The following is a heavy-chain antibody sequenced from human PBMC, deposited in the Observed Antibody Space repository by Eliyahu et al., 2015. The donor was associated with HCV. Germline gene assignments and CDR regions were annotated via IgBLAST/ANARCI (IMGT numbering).Heavy chain of an antibody. D-gene: IGHD3-16*01. V-gene: IGHV3-15*01. CDR2: IKSKTDGGTT. CDR1: GFTFXXAW. CDR3: TTDWGNRGGWRFDP. Sequence: EVQLVESGGGLVKPGGSLRLSCAASGFTFXXAWMSWVRQAPGKGLEWVGRIKSKTDGGTTDYAAPVKGRLTXSRDDSKNTLYLQMNSLKTEDTAVYYCTTDWGNRGGWRFDPWGQGTLVTVSS. J-gene: IGHJ5*02.